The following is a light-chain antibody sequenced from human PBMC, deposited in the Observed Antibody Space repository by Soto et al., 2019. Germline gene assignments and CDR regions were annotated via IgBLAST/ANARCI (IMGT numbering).Light chain of an antibody. J-gene: IGKJ2*01. CDR2: DAS. Sequence: DIQMTQSPSSLSASVGDRVTITCQASRDISVYLNWYQQKPGRPPKLLVYDASNLQTGVPSRFRGSGSGTHFTFTISSLQPEDIATYYCQQYDNLPPYTFGQGTKLEIK. CDR1: RDISVY. CDR3: QQYDNLPPYT. V-gene: IGKV1-33*01.